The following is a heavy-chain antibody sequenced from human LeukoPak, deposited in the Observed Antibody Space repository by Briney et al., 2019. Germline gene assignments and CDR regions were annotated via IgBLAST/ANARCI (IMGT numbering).Heavy chain of an antibody. J-gene: IGHJ6*03. CDR3: ARGYIAARPVYYYYYMDV. CDR2: INHGGTS. Sequence: SETLSLTCAVYGGSFSGHFWIWIRQPPGKGLEWIGEINHGGTSNYSPSLKSRVTISADTSKNQFSLNLNSVTAADTAVYYCARGYIAARPVYYYYYMDVWGKGTTVTVSS. CDR1: GGSFSGHF. D-gene: IGHD6-6*01. V-gene: IGHV4-34*01.